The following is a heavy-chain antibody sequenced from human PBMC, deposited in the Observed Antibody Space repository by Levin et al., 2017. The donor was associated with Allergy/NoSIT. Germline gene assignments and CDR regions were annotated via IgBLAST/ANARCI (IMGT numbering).Heavy chain of an antibody. V-gene: IGHV3-23*01. J-gene: IGHJ5*02. CDR1: GFTFSSYA. CDR2: ISGSGGST. D-gene: IGHD6-6*01. CDR3: AKGGPRIAARPGPHNWFDP. Sequence: GESLKISCAASGFTFSSYAMSWVRQAPGKGLEWVSAISGSGGSTYYADSVKGRFTISRDNSKNTLYLQMNSLRAEDTAVYYCAKGGPRIAARPGPHNWFDPWGQGTLVTVSS.